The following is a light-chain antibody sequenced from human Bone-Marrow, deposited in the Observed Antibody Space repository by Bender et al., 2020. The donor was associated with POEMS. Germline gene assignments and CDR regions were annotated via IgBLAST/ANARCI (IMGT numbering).Light chain of an antibody. CDR1: GSDIGGYNS. V-gene: IGLV2-8*01. Sequence: QSALTQPPSASWSPGQSVTISCTGTGSDIGGYNSVSWYQQHPGKAPRLLISAVSRRPSGVPDRFSGSKSGNTASLTVSGLQADDEAYYYCSSYAGYNNFVFGGGTKLTVL. CDR2: AVS. J-gene: IGLJ2*01. CDR3: SSYAGYNNFV.